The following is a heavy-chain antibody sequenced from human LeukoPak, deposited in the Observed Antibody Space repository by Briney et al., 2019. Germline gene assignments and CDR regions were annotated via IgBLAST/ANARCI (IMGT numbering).Heavy chain of an antibody. CDR1: GYSFTSYW. D-gene: IGHD2-21*02. Sequence: GESLKISCKGSGYSFTSYWIGWVRQMPGKGLEWMGIIYPGDSDTRYSPSFQGQVTISADKSISTAYLQWGSLKASDTAMHYCARLVVVTGRCLDYWGQGTLVTVSS. V-gene: IGHV5-51*01. CDR3: ARLVVVTGRCLDY. CDR2: IYPGDSDT. J-gene: IGHJ4*02.